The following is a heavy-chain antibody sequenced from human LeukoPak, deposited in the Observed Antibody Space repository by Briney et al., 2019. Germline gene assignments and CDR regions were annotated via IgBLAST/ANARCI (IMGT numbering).Heavy chain of an antibody. CDR1: GFRVSDVY. CDR2: IRSKDQNSAT. Sequence: GGSLRLSCAASGFRVSDVYMNWVRQASGKGLEWVGRIRSKDQNSATAYAESVKGRFTISRDDSKNMAYLQMNSLRIEDTAVYYCESSITKAGGSWGQGTLVTVSS. J-gene: IGHJ5*02. D-gene: IGHD2-21*01. CDR3: ESSITKAGGS. V-gene: IGHV3-73*01.